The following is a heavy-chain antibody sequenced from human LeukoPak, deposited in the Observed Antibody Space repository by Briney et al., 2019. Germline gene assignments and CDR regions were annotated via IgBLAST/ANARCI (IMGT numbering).Heavy chain of an antibody. Sequence: GGSLRLSCAASGFTFSSYGMHWVRQAPGKGLEWVAVISYDGSNKYYADSVKGRFTISRGNSKNTLYLQMNSLRAEDTAVYYCAKPQQLDNYFDYWGQGTLVTVSS. D-gene: IGHD6-13*01. CDR3: AKPQQLDNYFDY. CDR1: GFTFSSYG. V-gene: IGHV3-30*18. J-gene: IGHJ4*02. CDR2: ISYDGSNK.